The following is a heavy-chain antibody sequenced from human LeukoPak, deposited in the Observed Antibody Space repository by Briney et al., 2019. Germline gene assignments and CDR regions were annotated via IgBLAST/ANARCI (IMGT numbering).Heavy chain of an antibody. Sequence: GASVKVSCKASGYTFTSYDINWVRQATGQGLEWMGWMNPNSGNTGYAQKFQGRVTITRNTSISTAYMELSSLRSEDTAVYYCARGGAYNWNPNWFDPWGQGTLVTVSS. CDR1: GYTFTSYD. V-gene: IGHV1-8*03. J-gene: IGHJ5*02. D-gene: IGHD1-20*01. CDR2: MNPNSGNT. CDR3: ARGGAYNWNPNWFDP.